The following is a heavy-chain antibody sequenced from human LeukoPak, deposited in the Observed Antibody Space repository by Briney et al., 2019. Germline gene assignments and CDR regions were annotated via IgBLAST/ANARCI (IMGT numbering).Heavy chain of an antibody. D-gene: IGHD2-15*01. V-gene: IGHV3-23*01. J-gene: IGHJ3*02. CDR2: ISGSGGST. Sequence: GGSLRLSCAASGFTFSNYAMNWVPQAPGKGLEWVSAISGSGGSTYYANSVKGRFTISRDNSKNTLYLQMNSLRAEDTALYFCAKDIRIVVVVAPPDAFDIWGQGTMVTVSS. CDR1: GFTFSNYA. CDR3: AKDIRIVVVVAPPDAFDI.